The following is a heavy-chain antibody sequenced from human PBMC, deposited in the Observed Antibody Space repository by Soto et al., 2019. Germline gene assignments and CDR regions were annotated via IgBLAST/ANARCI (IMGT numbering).Heavy chain of an antibody. D-gene: IGHD3-16*01. Sequence: PSDTLSLTCTVSGGPISSSSYYWGWVRQPPGKGLEWIGSIYYSGYTYYNPSLKSRVTISVDTSKNQFSLKLSSVTAADTAVYYCARHNGPLYVGYYYDMDVWGQGTTVTVSS. V-gene: IGHV4-39*01. CDR1: GGPISSSSYY. J-gene: IGHJ6*02. CDR3: ARHNGPLYVGYYYDMDV. CDR2: IYYSGYT.